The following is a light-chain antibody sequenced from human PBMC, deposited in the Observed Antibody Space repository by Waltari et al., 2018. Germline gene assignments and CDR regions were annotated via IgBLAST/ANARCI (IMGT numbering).Light chain of an antibody. CDR3: QNHERLPAT. V-gene: IGKV3-20*01. Sequence: SPGTLSLSPGERATLSCRASQNIGRYLVWYQQKPGQPPRLLIYAASTRATGIPDRFIGSGSGTDFSLTIARLEPEDFAVYFCQNHERLPATFGQGTKVEI. J-gene: IGKJ1*01. CDR2: AAS. CDR1: QNIGRY.